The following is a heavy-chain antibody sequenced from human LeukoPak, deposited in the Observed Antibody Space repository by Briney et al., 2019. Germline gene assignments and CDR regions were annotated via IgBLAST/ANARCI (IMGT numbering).Heavy chain of an antibody. V-gene: IGHV3-53*01. CDR1: GFTFNIAW. CDR2: IYSGGST. D-gene: IGHD3-22*01. Sequence: GGSLRLSCAASGFTFNIAWMHWVRQAPGQGLEWVSVIYSGGSTYYADSVKGRFTISRDNSKDTVFLQLNSLRAEDTAVYYCARYHYDGSGYPYYFDQWGQGTLVTVSS. CDR3: ARYHYDGSGYPYYFDQ. J-gene: IGHJ4*02.